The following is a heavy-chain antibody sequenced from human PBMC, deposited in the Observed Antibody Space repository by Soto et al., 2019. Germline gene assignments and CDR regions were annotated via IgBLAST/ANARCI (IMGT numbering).Heavy chain of an antibody. V-gene: IGHV3-21*01. Sequence: GGSLRLSCAASGFTFSSYSMNWVRQAPGKGLEWVSSISSSSSYIYYADSVKGRFTISRDSAKNSLYLQMNSLRAEDTAVYYCARGPLGQQLGWFDPWGQGTLVTVSS. CDR2: ISSSSSYI. D-gene: IGHD6-13*01. J-gene: IGHJ5*02. CDR3: ARGPLGQQLGWFDP. CDR1: GFTFSSYS.